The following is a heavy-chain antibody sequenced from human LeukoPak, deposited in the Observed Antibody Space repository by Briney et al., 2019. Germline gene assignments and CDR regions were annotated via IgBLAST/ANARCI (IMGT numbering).Heavy chain of an antibody. CDR1: GYTFTSYD. Sequence: ASVKVSCKASGYTFTSYDINWVRQATGQGLEWMGWMNPNSGNTGYAQKFQGRVTMTRNTSISTAYMELSSLRSEDTAVYYCVRGHVIQLWDPYYYYGMDVWGQGTTVTVSS. D-gene: IGHD5-18*01. V-gene: IGHV1-8*01. CDR3: VRGHVIQLWDPYYYYGMDV. J-gene: IGHJ6*02. CDR2: MNPNSGNT.